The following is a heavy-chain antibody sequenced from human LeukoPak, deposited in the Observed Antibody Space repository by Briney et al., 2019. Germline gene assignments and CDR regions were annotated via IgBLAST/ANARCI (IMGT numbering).Heavy chain of an antibody. Sequence: ASVKVSCKASGYTFTDYYMHWVRQAPGQGXXXXXXXXXXDGDTYYAXXFQGRVTMTRDTSINTAHMEVSRLRSDDTAVYYCARANFLYCSSSSCLFDYWGQGTLVTVSS. CDR2: XXXXDGDT. D-gene: IGHD2-2*01. J-gene: IGHJ4*02. CDR1: GYTFTDYY. V-gene: IGHV1-2*02. CDR3: ARANFLYCSSSSCLFDY.